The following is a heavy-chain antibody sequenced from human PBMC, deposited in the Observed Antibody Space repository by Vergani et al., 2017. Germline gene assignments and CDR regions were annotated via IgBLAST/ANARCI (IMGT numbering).Heavy chain of an antibody. J-gene: IGHJ4*02. Sequence: EVQLVESGGGLVQPGRSLRLSCTASGFTFGDYAMSWVRQAPGKGLEWVGFIRSKAYGGTTEYAASVKGRFTISRDNSKNTLYLQMNSLRAEDTAVYYCAKHFYWHIAATNFDYWGQGTLVTVSS. CDR1: GFTFGDYA. V-gene: IGHV3-49*04. CDR2: IRSKAYGGTT. CDR3: AKHFYWHIAATNFDY. D-gene: IGHD6-6*01.